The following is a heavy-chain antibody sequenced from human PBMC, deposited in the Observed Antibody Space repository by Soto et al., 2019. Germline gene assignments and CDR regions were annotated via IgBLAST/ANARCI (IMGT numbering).Heavy chain of an antibody. Sequence: QLQLQESGSGLVKPSQTLFLICAVYGGSISSGGYSWSWIRQPPGKGLEWIGYIYHGSTYYNPSLKSRVTISVDRSKNQFSLKLSSVSAADTAVYYCARRQVVAAQHWGQRTLVTVSS. D-gene: IGHD2-15*01. CDR2: IYHGST. V-gene: IGHV4-30-2*01. J-gene: IGHJ4*02. CDR3: ARRQVVAAQH. CDR1: GGSISSGGYS.